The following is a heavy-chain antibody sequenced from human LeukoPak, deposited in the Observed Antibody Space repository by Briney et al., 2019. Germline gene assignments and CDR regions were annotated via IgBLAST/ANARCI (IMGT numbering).Heavy chain of an antibody. J-gene: IGHJ6*03. CDR1: GGSISSYY. Sequence: SETLSLTCAVSGGSISSYYWSWIRQPPEKGLEWIGYIYYSGTTNYNPSLKSRVTISVDTSKNQFSLKLSSVTAADTAVYYCARGLYAASNMDVWGKGTTVTVSS. CDR3: ARGLYAASNMDV. CDR2: IYYSGTT. D-gene: IGHD2/OR15-2a*01. V-gene: IGHV4-59*01.